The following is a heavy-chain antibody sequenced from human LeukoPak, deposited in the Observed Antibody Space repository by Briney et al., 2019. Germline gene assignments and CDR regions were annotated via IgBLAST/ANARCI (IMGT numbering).Heavy chain of an antibody. D-gene: IGHD3-22*01. CDR3: ARRYDSSGYYYDY. CDR2: IYSGGST. V-gene: IGHV3-53*01. Sequence: GGSLRLSCAASGFTVSSNYMSWVRQAPGKGREWGSVIYSGGSTYYADSVKGRFTISRHNSTNTLYLQMNSLRAEDTAVYYCARRYDSSGYYYDYWGQGTLVTVSS. J-gene: IGHJ4*02. CDR1: GFTVSSNY.